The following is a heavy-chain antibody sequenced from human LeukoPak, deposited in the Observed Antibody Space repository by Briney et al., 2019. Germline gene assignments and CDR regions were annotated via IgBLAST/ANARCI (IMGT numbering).Heavy chain of an antibody. D-gene: IGHD5-24*01. V-gene: IGHV3-21*01. J-gene: IGHJ6*02. CDR2: ISSSSSYI. Sequence: GGSLRLSCAASGFTFSSYSMNWVRQAPGKGLEWVSSISSSSSYIYYADSVKGRFTISRDNAKNSLYLQMNSLRAEDTAVYYCARAGRWLQLYGMDVWGQGTTVTVSS. CDR1: GFTFSSYS. CDR3: ARAGRWLQLYGMDV.